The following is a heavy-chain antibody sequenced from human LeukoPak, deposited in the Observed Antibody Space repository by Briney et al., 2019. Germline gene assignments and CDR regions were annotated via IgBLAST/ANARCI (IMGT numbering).Heavy chain of an antibody. CDR3: ARDLRGLYYYYYMDV. CDR1: GYTFTSYG. Sequence: GASVKVSCKASGYTFTSYGISWVRQAPGQGLEWMGWISAYNGNTNYAQKLQGRVTMTTDTSTSTAYMELRSLRSDDTAVYYCARDLRGLYYYYYMDVWGKGTTVTVSS. J-gene: IGHJ6*03. V-gene: IGHV1-18*01. CDR2: ISAYNGNT.